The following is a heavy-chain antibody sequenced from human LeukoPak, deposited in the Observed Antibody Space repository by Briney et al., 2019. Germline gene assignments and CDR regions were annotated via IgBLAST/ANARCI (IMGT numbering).Heavy chain of an antibody. J-gene: IGHJ5*02. Sequence: ASVKVSCKASGHTFTGYYMHWVRQAPGQGLEWMGWINPNSGGTNYAQKFQGRVTMTRDTSISTAYMELSRLRSDDTAVYYCARDSTVTSWFDPWGQGTLVTVSS. CDR2: INPNSGGT. D-gene: IGHD4-17*01. CDR1: GHTFTGYY. CDR3: ARDSTVTSWFDP. V-gene: IGHV1-2*02.